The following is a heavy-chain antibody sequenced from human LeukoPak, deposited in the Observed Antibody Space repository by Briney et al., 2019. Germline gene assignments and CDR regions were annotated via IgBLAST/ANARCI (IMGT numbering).Heavy chain of an antibody. CDR1: GGSCSGYY. V-gene: IGHV4-34*01. J-gene: IGHJ4*02. Sequence: SETLSLTCAVYGGSCSGYYWSWIRQPPGRGLEWIGEINHSGITNYNPSLKSRVTISVDTSKNQFSLKLTSVTAADTAVYYCARSYYYESSGYGDFDYWGQGALVTVSS. D-gene: IGHD3-22*01. CDR2: INHSGIT. CDR3: ARSYYYESSGYGDFDY.